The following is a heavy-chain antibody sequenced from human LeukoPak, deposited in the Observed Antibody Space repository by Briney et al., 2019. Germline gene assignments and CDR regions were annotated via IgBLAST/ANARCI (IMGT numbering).Heavy chain of an antibody. CDR2: IIPIFGTA. CDR3: ARGGVAYYDFWSGYKTPAAFDI. D-gene: IGHD3-3*01. CDR1: GGTFSSYA. Sequence: ASVKVSCKASGGTFSSYAISWVRQAPGQGLEWMGGIIPIFGTANYAQKFQGRVTITTDESTSTAYMELSSLRSEDTAVYYCARGGVAYYDFWSGYKTPAAFDIWGQGTMVTVSS. J-gene: IGHJ3*02. V-gene: IGHV1-69*05.